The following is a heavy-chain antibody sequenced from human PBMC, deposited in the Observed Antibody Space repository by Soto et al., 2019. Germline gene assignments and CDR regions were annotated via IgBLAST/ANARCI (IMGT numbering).Heavy chain of an antibody. J-gene: IGHJ4*02. V-gene: IGHV1-18*01. CDR3: ATDDYGAYAH. CDR1: GYTFTSYG. Sequence: ASVKVSCKASGYTFTSYGISWVRQAPGQGLEWMGWISAYNGNTNYAQKLQGRVTMTTDTSTSTAYMELSRLTSDDTAVYYCATDDYGAYAHWGQGTLVTVSS. CDR2: ISAYNGNT. D-gene: IGHD4-17*01.